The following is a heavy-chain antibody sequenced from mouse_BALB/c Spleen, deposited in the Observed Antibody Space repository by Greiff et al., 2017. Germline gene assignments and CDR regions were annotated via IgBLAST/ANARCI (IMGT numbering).Heavy chain of an antibody. V-gene: IGHV5-12-1*01. Sequence: EVQLVESGGGLVKPGGSLKLSCAASGFAFSSYDMSWVRQTPEKRLEWVAYISSGGGSAYYPDTVKGRFTISRDNAKNTLYLQMSSLKSEDTAMYYCAREGPYYGYAMGYWGQGTSGNVSS. CDR3: AREGPYYGYAMGY. CDR2: ISSGGGSA. J-gene: IGHJ4*01. CDR1: GFAFSSYD. D-gene: IGHD1-1*01.